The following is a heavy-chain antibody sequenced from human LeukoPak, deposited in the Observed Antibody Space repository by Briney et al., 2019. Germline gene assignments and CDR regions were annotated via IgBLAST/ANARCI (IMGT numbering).Heavy chain of an antibody. D-gene: IGHD2-21*01. J-gene: IGHJ4*02. Sequence: TGGSLRLSCAASGFTFSSYAMHWVRQAPGKGLEWVAVISYDGSNKYYADSVKGRFTISRDNSKNTLYLQMNSLRAEDTAVYYCARGGPHYSGLDYWGQGTLVTVSS. CDR2: ISYDGSNK. V-gene: IGHV3-30-3*01. CDR1: GFTFSSYA. CDR3: ARGGPHYSGLDY.